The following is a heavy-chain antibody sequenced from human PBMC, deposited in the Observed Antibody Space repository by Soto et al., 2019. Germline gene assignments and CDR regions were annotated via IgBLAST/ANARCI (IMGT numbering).Heavy chain of an antibody. Sequence: SSETLSLTCTVSGGSISSGDYYWSWIRQPPGKGLEWIGYIYYSGSTYYNPSLKSRVTISVDTSKNQFSLKLSSVTAADTAVYYCARVYYDSSGYYNTDYFDHWGQGTLVTVFS. CDR2: IYYSGST. CDR3: ARVYYDSSGYYNTDYFDH. CDR1: GGSISSGDYY. J-gene: IGHJ4*02. V-gene: IGHV4-30-4*01. D-gene: IGHD3-22*01.